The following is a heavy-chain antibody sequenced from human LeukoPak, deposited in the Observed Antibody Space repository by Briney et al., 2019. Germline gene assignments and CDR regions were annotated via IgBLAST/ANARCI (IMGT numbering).Heavy chain of an antibody. Sequence: SESLSLTCTGVGGSISDYYWSWIRQPPGKGLEWIGYMYYTGNTKYNTSLKGRVTISLDTSRNQFSLKLTSVTAADTAVYYCATSDKWGFNDYYMDVWGKGTTVTVS. CDR1: GGSISDYY. D-gene: IGHD3-16*01. J-gene: IGHJ6*03. CDR2: MYYTGNT. V-gene: IGHV4-59*01. CDR3: ATSDKWGFNDYYMDV.